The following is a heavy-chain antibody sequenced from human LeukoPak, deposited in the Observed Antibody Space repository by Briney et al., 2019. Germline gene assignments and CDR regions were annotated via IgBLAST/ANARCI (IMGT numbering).Heavy chain of an antibody. D-gene: IGHD2-2*01. CDR3: ARWGLVAPGTYYYYMDV. CDR2: INAYNRNT. J-gene: IGHJ6*03. V-gene: IGHV1-18*01. Sequence: RASVKVSCKTSGYTFTSYGISWVRQAPGQGLEWMGWINAYNRNTHYAQKFQARVTMSTDSSTSTAYMELGSLRSDDTAVYYCARWGLVAPGTYYYYMDVWGQGTTVTVSS. CDR1: GYTFTSYG.